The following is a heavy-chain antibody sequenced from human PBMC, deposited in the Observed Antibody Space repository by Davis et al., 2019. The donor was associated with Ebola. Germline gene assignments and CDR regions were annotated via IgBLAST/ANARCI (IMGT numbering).Heavy chain of an antibody. CDR3: ARGQAYYYYYGMDV. CDR2: TRNKANSYTT. Sequence: GESLKISCAASGVTFSDHYMDWVRQAPGKGLEWVGRTRNKANSYTTEYAASVKGRFTISRDDSKNSLYLQMNSLKTEDTAVYYCARGQAYYYYYGMDVWGQGTTVTVSS. CDR1: GVTFSDHY. J-gene: IGHJ6*02. V-gene: IGHV3-72*01.